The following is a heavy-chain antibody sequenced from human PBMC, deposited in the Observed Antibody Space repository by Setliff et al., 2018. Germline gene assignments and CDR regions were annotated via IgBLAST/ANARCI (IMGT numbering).Heavy chain of an antibody. J-gene: IGHJ6*03. Sequence: PGGSLRLSCAASGFTFSNAWMTWVRQAPGKGLEWVGRIKSKADGGTTDYVAPVKGRFTISRDDSKNTLFLQMNNLKIEDTAVYYCTKWPENGGYYYYYYMDVWGKGTTVTVSS. V-gene: IGHV3-15*01. D-gene: IGHD3-16*01. CDR1: GFTFSNAW. CDR2: IKSKADGGTT. CDR3: TKWPENGGYYYYYYMDV.